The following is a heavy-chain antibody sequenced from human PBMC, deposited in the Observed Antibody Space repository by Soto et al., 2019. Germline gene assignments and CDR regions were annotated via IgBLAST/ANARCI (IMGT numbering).Heavy chain of an antibody. CDR2: IIPILGIA. D-gene: IGHD3-22*01. CDR3: ASDSGGYYYYMDV. J-gene: IGHJ6*03. CDR1: GGTFSSYT. V-gene: IGHV1-69*02. Sequence: GASVKVSCKASGGTFSSYTISWVRQAPGQGLEWMGRIIPILGIANYAQKFQGRVTITADKSTSTAYMELSSLRSEDTAVYYCASDSGGYYYYMDVWGIGTTVTVSS.